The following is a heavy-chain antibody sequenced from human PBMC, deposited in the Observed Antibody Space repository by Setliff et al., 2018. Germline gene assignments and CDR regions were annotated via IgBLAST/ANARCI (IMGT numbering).Heavy chain of an antibody. J-gene: IGHJ6*02. V-gene: IGHV4-61*02. Sequence: PSETLSLTCTVSGGSMSSGPNYWSWIRQPAGRGLEWVGRVYSSVYSSGITSYNPSLKSRVTISMDTSKNQFSLGLTSVTAADTAVYYCARARPATIAGVVPGVADFGIDVWGQGTTVTVSS. CDR1: GGSMSSGPNY. D-gene: IGHD2-2*01. CDR3: ARARPATIAGVVPGVADFGIDV. CDR2: VYSSVYSSGIT.